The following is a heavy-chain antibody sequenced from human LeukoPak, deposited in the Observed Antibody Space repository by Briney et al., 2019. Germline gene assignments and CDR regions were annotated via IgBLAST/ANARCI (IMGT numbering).Heavy chain of an antibody. CDR2: IHTSGST. CDR3: ARGGGLDYYYYYMDV. J-gene: IGHJ6*03. V-gene: IGHV4-4*07. Sequence: SETLSLTCTVTGGSISSYYWSWIRQPAGKGLEWIGRIHTSGSTNYSPSLKSRVTMSVDTSKNQFSLKLSSVTAADTAVYYCARGGGLDYYYYYMDVWGKGTTVTISS. D-gene: IGHD6-6*01. CDR1: GGSISSYY.